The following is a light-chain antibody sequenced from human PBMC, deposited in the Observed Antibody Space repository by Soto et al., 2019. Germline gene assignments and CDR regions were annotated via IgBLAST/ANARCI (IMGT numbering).Light chain of an antibody. CDR3: QQRSNWPRT. CDR2: GAS. Sequence: EIVLTQSPATLSLSPGDRATLSCRASQSVSTYLAWYQQKPGQAPRLLMYGASTRATGIPARFSGSGSGTDFTLTISSLEPEDIAVYYCQQRSNWPRTFGQGPKVEIK. J-gene: IGKJ1*01. V-gene: IGKV3-11*01. CDR1: QSVSTY.